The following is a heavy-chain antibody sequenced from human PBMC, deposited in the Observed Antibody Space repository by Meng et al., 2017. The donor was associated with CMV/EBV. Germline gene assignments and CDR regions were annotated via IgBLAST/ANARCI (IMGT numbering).Heavy chain of an antibody. D-gene: IGHD4-23*01. Sequence: GGSLRLSCAASGFTFSSYGMHWVRQAPGKGLEWVTVIWYDGSNKYYANSVKSRFTISRDNSKNTLYLQMNSLRAEDTAVYYCAKVAYGGNSPHEDFDYWGQGTLVTVSS. CDR1: GFTFSSYG. V-gene: IGHV3-33*06. J-gene: IGHJ4*02. CDR3: AKVAYGGNSPHEDFDY. CDR2: IWYDGSNK.